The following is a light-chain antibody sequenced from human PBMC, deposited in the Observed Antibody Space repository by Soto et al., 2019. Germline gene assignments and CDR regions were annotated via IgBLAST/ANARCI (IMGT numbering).Light chain of an antibody. J-gene: IGKJ4*01. CDR3: QQYNSYPLT. Sequence: DIQMTQSPSTLSASVGDRVTITCRASQSISSWLAWYQQKPGKAPKLLIYKASSLESGVPSTFSVSGSGTEFTLTISSLQPDDFATYDCQQYNSYPLTFGGGTKVEIK. V-gene: IGKV1-5*03. CDR2: KAS. CDR1: QSISSW.